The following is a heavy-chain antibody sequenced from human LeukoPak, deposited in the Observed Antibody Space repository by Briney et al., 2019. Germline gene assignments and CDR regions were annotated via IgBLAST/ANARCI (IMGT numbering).Heavy chain of an antibody. CDR1: GFIFSSFW. J-gene: IGHJ3*01. D-gene: IGHD5/OR15-5a*01. CDR3: VRDSGAYSSVYYDAFDF. V-gene: IGHV3-7*01. CDR2: INREGSEK. Sequence: GGPLRLSCTASGFIFSSFWMAWVRQAPGKGLEWVANINREGSEKHYADSVNGRFTISRDNAKNSMFLQMNSLRVDDTAMYYCVRDSGAYSSVYYDAFDFWGQGTVVTVSS.